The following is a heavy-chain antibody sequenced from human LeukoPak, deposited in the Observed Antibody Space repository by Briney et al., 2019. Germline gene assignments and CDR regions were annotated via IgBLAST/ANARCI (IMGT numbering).Heavy chain of an antibody. D-gene: IGHD3-10*01. Sequence: SATLSLPCTVSGVSITTYYWSWIRQPPGKGLEWIGYLYHSGSTNYNPSLKSRVTISVDTSKNEFSLKLTSVTAADTAVYYCAREANYYGSGSYSEGTFDYWGQGSLVTVSS. CDR3: AREANYYGSGSYSEGTFDY. CDR1: GVSITTYY. CDR2: LYHSGST. V-gene: IGHV4-59*13. J-gene: IGHJ4*02.